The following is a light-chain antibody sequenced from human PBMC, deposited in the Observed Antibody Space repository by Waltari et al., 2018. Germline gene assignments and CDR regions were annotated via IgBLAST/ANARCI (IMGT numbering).Light chain of an antibody. Sequence: DVVMTQSPLSLPVTLGQPASISCRSSQSLVQSDGNTYLSWFQQRPGQSPRRLIYKVSNRDSGVPDRFSGSGSGTDFTLKISRVEAEDVGFYYCMQGTHWLTFGGGTKVEIK. V-gene: IGKV2-30*02. CDR3: MQGTHWLT. CDR2: KVS. J-gene: IGKJ4*01. CDR1: QSLVQSDGNTY.